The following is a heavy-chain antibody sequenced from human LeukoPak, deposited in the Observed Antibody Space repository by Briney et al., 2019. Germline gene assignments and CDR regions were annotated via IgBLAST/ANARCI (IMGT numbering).Heavy chain of an antibody. CDR1: GGSFSGYY. V-gene: IGHV4-34*01. CDR3: ARGVGFWSGYIDY. Sequence: KPSETLSLTCAVYGGSFSGYYWSWIRQPPGKGLEWIGEINHSGSTNYNPSLKSRVTISVDTSKNQFSLKLGSVTAADTAVYYCARGVGFWSGYIDYWGQGTLVTVSS. D-gene: IGHD3-3*01. CDR2: INHSGST. J-gene: IGHJ4*02.